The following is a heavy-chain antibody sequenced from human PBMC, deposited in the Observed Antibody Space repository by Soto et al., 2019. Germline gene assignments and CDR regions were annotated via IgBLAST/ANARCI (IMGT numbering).Heavy chain of an antibody. Sequence: EVQLLESGGGLVQPGGSLRLSCAASGFTFSSYAMSWVRQAPGKGLEWVSAMSGSGGSTYYADSVKGRFNISRDNSKNTLYLQMNSLRAEDTAVYYCAKVDDLISFFDYWGQGTLVTVSS. CDR1: GFTFSSYA. D-gene: IGHD2-2*03. CDR2: MSGSGGST. V-gene: IGHV3-23*01. J-gene: IGHJ4*02. CDR3: AKVDDLISFFDY.